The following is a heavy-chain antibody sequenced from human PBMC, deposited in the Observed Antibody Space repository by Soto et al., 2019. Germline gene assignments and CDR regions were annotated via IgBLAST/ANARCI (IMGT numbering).Heavy chain of an antibody. D-gene: IGHD2-21*01. CDR2: TYYIGRT. CDR1: GDSISSYS. V-gene: IGHV4-59*01. Sequence: SETLSLTCTVSGDSISSYSWSWIRQPPGKGLEWIGYTYYIGRTNYNPSLKSRVTISLDTSRNQISLNLNSVTAADTAIYYCARDVVGLTHFDYWGQGILVTVSS. J-gene: IGHJ4*02. CDR3: ARDVVGLTHFDY.